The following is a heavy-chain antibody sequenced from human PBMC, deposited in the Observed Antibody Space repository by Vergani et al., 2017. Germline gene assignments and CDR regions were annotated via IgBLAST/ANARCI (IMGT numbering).Heavy chain of an antibody. D-gene: IGHD4-11*01. J-gene: IGHJ4*02. Sequence: QVQLQESGPGLVKPSETLSLTCTVSGGSLSSYYWSWIRQPPGKGLEWFGYIYYSGSTNYNPSLKSRVTISVDTSKNQFSLKLSSVTAADTAVYYCARTEPDYSKGFGYWGQGTLVTVSS. CDR2: IYYSGST. CDR3: ARTEPDYSKGFGY. V-gene: IGHV4-59*01. CDR1: GGSLSSYY.